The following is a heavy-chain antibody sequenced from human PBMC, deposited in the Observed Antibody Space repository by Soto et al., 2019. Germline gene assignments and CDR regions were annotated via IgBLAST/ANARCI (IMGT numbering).Heavy chain of an antibody. V-gene: IGHV3-30*03. CDR3: AIYSSGWYPLDY. CDR1: GFTFSSYG. D-gene: IGHD6-19*01. J-gene: IGHJ4*02. CDR2: ISYDGSNK. Sequence: PGGSLRLFCAASGFTFSSYGMHWVRQAPGKGLEWVAVISYDGSNKYYADSVKGRFTISRDNSKNTLYLQMNSLRAEDTAVYYCAIYSSGWYPLDYWGQGTLVTVS.